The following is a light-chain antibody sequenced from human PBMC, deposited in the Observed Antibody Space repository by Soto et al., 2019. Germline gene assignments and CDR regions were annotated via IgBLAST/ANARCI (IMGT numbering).Light chain of an antibody. J-gene: IGLJ1*01. CDR1: TANIGKNF. Sequence: QAVVTQPPSASGTPGQRVTVSCSGNTANIGKNFVYWYQQLPGTAPKLLIYNNDRRPSGVPDRFSGSKSDASASLAISGLRSEDEADYYCATWDDRQSGRVFGTGNKVTVL. CDR3: ATWDDRQSGRV. V-gene: IGLV1-47*02. CDR2: NND.